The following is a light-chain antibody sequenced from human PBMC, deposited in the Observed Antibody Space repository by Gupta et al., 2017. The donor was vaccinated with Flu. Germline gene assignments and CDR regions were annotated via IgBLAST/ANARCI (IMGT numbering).Light chain of an antibody. J-gene: IGKJ2*01. CDR3: QHRVSSPRT. CDR1: QNISTY. Sequence: DIQMTQSPSFLSASVGDRVTVTCRANQNISTYLNWYQQKPGKAPKLLIYAASNLRSGVPSRFSGSGSGTDFTLTINSLQPEDFATYYCQHRVSSPRTFGQGTDLDIK. V-gene: IGKV1-39*01. CDR2: AAS.